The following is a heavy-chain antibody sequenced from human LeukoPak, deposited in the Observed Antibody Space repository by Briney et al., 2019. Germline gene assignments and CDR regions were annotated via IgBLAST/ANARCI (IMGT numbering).Heavy chain of an antibody. J-gene: IGHJ4*02. Sequence: SVKVSCKASGGTFSSYAISWVRQAPGQGLEWMGGIIPIFGTANYAQKFQGRVTITTDESTSTAYMELSSLRSEDTAVYYCARAPTRDGGLFDYWGQGTLVTVSS. CDR3: ARAPTRDGGLFDY. CDR1: GGTFSSYA. V-gene: IGHV1-69*05. CDR2: IIPIFGTA. D-gene: IGHD5-24*01.